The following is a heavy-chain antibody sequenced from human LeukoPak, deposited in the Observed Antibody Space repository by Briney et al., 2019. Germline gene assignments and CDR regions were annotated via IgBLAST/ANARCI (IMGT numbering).Heavy chain of an antibody. CDR3: ARDMVTTPPFYYYGMDV. CDR1: GFTFSSYG. V-gene: IGHV3-30*02. CDR2: IRYDGSNK. Sequence: GGSLRLSCAASGFTFSSYGMHWVRQAPGKGLEWVAFIRYDGSNKYYADSVKGRFTISRDNSKNTLYLQMNSLRTDDTAVYYCARDMVTTPPFYYYGMDVWGQGTTVTVSS. D-gene: IGHD4-17*01. J-gene: IGHJ6*02.